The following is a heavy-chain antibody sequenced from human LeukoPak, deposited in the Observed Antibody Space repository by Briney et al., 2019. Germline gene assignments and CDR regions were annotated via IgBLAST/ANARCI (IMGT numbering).Heavy chain of an antibody. Sequence: GGSLRLSCAASGFTFSSYDMHWVRQATGKGLEWVSGIGSAGDTYYPDSVKGRFTISRDNAKNSLYLQMNSLRAGDTAVYYCARVLPKYFDFLTGFYYYYDMDVWGQGTTVTVSS. CDR1: GFTFSSYD. V-gene: IGHV3-13*01. CDR3: ARVLPKYFDFLTGFYYYYDMDV. J-gene: IGHJ6*02. D-gene: IGHD3-9*01. CDR2: IGSAGDT.